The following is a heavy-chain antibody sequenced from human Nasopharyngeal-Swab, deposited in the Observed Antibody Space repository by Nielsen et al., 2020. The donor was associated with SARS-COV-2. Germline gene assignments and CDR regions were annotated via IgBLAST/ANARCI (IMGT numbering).Heavy chain of an antibody. D-gene: IGHD6-13*01. CDR1: GGSISSSSYY. CDR3: ASSWYGFPPAEYFQH. Sequence: SETLSLTCTVSGGSISSSSYYWGWIRKPPGKGLEWIGNIYYSGSTYYNPSLKSRVTISVDTSKNQFSLKLSSVTAADTAVYYCASSWYGFPPAEYFQHWGQGTLVTVSS. J-gene: IGHJ1*01. V-gene: IGHV4-39*01. CDR2: IYYSGST.